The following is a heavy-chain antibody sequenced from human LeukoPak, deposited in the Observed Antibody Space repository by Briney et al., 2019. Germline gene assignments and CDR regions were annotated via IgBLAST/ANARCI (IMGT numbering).Heavy chain of an antibody. CDR2: ISYDGSNK. CDR3: ARGPRRIIVVVPAAKPLDY. Sequence: PGGSLRLSCAASGFTFSSFSMSWVRQAPGKGLEWVAVISYDGSNKYYADSVKGRFTISRDNSKNTLYLQMNSLRAEDTAVYYCARGPRRIIVVVPAAKPLDYWGQGTLVTVSS. J-gene: IGHJ4*02. V-gene: IGHV3-30*03. CDR1: GFTFSSFS. D-gene: IGHD2-2*01.